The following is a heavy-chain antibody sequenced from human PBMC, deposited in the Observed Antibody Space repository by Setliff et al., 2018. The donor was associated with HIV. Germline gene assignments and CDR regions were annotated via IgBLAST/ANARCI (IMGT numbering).Heavy chain of an antibody. CDR2: ISAYNGST. CDR3: ARGGGTMIVVAQDY. J-gene: IGHJ4*02. CDR1: GYTFTNYG. V-gene: IGHV1-18*01. Sequence: GASVKVSCKTSGYTFTNYGISWVRQAPGQGLEWMGWISAYNGSTNYAQKFQGRVTMTTDTSTSTAYMELRSLRSDDTAVYYCARGGGTMIVVAQDYWGQGTLVTVSS. D-gene: IGHD3-22*01.